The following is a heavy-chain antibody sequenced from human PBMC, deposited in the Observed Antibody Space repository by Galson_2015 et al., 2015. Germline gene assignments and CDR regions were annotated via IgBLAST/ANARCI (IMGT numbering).Heavy chain of an antibody. Sequence: YAVPVKSRITITPDTSKNQFSLKLSSVTAADTAVYYCARSLDILTGYYSGATFDYWGQGTLVTVSS. D-gene: IGHD3-9*01. J-gene: IGHJ4*02. V-gene: IGHV6-1*01. CDR3: ARSLDILTGYYSGATFDY.